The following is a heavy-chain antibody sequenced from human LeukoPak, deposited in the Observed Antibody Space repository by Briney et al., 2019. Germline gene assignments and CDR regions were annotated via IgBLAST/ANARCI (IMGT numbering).Heavy chain of an antibody. CDR2: IYMSGNT. J-gene: IGHJ5*02. CDR1: GGSVSSDIYY. V-gene: IGHV4-61*02. D-gene: IGHD2-15*01. Sequence: SQTLSLTCTVSGGSVSSDIYYWSWIRQPAGKGLEWIGRIYMSGNTNYNLSLKSRLTISVDTSKNQFSLKLSSVTAADTAVYYCAGTRRYCSGGSCYNWFDPWGQGTLVTVSS. CDR3: AGTRRYCSGGSCYNWFDP.